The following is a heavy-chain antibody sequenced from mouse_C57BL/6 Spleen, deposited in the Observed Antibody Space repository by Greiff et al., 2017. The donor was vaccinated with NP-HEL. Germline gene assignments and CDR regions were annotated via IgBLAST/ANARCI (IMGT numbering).Heavy chain of an antibody. CDR2: IYPGSGST. J-gene: IGHJ1*03. CDR1: GYTFTSYC. Sequence: QVQLQQPGAELVKPGASVSMSCNVSGYTFTSYCFTWLMQRRGQGLEWFGDIYPGSGSTNYNEKFKSKATLTVDTSSSPAYMQVSSVTSEDSAVYYCARGDTVVDWYFDVWGTGTTVTVSS. V-gene: IGHV1-55*01. D-gene: IGHD1-1*01. CDR3: ARGDTVVDWYFDV.